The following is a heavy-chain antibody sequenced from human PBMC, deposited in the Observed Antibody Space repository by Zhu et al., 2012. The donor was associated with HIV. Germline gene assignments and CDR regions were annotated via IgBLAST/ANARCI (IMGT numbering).Heavy chain of an antibody. CDR1: GVSISSGDYY. J-gene: IGHJ4*02. Sequence: VQLQESGPGLAKPSQTLSLTCTVSGVSISSGDYYWSWIRQPPGKGLEWIGYVYYSGVTYYNPSLKSRITISVDTSKNQFSLKLSSVTAADTAVYYXARYYYASGRTIDYWGQGTLVTVSS. CDR2: VYYSGVT. CDR3: ARYYYASGRTIDY. D-gene: IGHD3-10*01. V-gene: IGHV4-30-4*08.